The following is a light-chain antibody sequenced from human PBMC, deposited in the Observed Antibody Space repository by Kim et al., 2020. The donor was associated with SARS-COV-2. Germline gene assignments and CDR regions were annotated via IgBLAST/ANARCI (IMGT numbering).Light chain of an antibody. V-gene: IGKV1-39*01. CDR1: QNITTF. Sequence: ASVGDRVTVTCRASQNITTFLNWYQHKPGKAPNLLIFTASTLQSGVPLRFRGSGSGTDFTLTINTLQPEDFATYYCQQSYANPITFGQGTRLEIK. CDR3: QQSYANPIT. J-gene: IGKJ5*01. CDR2: TAS.